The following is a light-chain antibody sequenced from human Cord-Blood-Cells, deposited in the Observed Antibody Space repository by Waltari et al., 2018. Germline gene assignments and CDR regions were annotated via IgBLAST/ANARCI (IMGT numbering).Light chain of an antibody. V-gene: IGKV2D-29*01. CDR1: QSPQHSDVNTY. CDR2: QVS. J-gene: IGKJ4*01. Sequence: EIVMTQTPLSLSVTHGQPASTPCKSCQSPQHSDVNTYLYWYLHKPGQPPQLLIYQVSNRFSGVPDRFSGSVSGTDFTLKISRVEAEDVGVYYCMQSIQLPLTFGGGTKVEIK. CDR3: MQSIQLPLT.